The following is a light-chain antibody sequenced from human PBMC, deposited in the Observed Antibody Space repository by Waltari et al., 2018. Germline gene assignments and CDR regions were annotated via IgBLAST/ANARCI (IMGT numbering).Light chain of an antibody. CDR2: GAS. V-gene: IGKV3-15*01. J-gene: IGKJ1*01. Sequence: EIVMTQSPATMSVSPGEGATLSCRASQSVSRNLAWYQQKPGQAPRLLIYGASTRATGIPARFSGSGSGTEFTLTISNLQSEDFAVYYCQRTGPVAFGQGTKVEIK. CDR3: QRTGPVA. CDR1: QSVSRN.